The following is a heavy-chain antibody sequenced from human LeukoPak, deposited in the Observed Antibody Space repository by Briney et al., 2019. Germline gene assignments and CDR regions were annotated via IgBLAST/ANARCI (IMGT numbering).Heavy chain of an antibody. CDR1: GFTFSTSW. J-gene: IGHJ4*02. CDR2: IKDDGTKI. V-gene: IGHV3-7*01. CDR3: VRDVGISSSL. Sequence: GGSLRLSCATSGFTFSTSWMNWVRQAPGKGLEWVANIKDDGTKIYYLHSVKGRFTISRDNAKNSLYLQMNSLRAEDTAIYYCVRDVGISSSLWGQGTLVTVSS. D-gene: IGHD6-6*01.